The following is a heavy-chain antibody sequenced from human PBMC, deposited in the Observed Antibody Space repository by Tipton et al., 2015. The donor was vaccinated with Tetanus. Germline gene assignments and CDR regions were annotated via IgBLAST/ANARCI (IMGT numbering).Heavy chain of an antibody. CDR2: INHSGST. J-gene: IGHJ4*02. D-gene: IGHD3-9*01. CDR3: ARGRYFDWLFYHLQKFDY. CDR1: GGSFSGYY. V-gene: IGHV4-34*01. Sequence: GLVKPSETLSLTCAVYGGSFSGYYWSWIRQPPGKGLEWIGEINHSGSTNYNPSLKSRVTISVDTSKNQFSLKLSSVTAADTAVYYCARGRYFDWLFYHLQKFDYWGQGTLVTVSS.